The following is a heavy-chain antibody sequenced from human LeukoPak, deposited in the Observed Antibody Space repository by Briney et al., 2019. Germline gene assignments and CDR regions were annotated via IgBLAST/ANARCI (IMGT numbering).Heavy chain of an antibody. D-gene: IGHD1-26*01. CDR3: ATDPWEGRGLLDN. CDR2: ISSSSGYI. Sequence: PGGSLRLSCAASGFSFSSYSMNWVRQAPGKGLEWVSSISSSSGYIYYADSVKGRFTISRDNAKNSLYLQMNRLRADDTSVYFCATDPWEGRGLLDNWGQGTLVTVSS. J-gene: IGHJ4*02. V-gene: IGHV3-21*01. CDR1: GFSFSSYS.